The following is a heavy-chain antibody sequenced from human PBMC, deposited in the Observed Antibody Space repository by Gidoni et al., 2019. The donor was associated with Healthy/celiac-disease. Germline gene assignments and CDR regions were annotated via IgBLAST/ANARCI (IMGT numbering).Heavy chain of an antibody. CDR3: ARILTRQWERLRGGYMDV. J-gene: IGHJ6*03. CDR1: GFSLSTSGMC. CDR2: IDWDDDK. Sequence: QVTLRESGPALVKPTQTLTLTCTFSGFSLSTSGMCVSWIRQPPGKALEWLARIDWDDDKYYSTSLKTRLTISKDTSKNQVVLTMTNMDPVDTATYYCARILTRQWERLRGGYMDVWGKGTTVTVSS. D-gene: IGHD1-26*01. V-gene: IGHV2-70*15.